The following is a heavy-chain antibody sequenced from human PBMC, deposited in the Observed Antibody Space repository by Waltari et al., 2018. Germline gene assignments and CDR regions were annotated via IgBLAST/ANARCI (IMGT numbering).Heavy chain of an antibody. Sequence: EVQLVESGGGLVQPGGSLRLSCAASGFTFSSYSMNWVRQAPGKGLKWVSYISSSSSTIYYADSVKGRFTISRDNAKNSLYLQMNSLRAEDTAVYYCARSGYSGPADYWGQGTLVTVSS. J-gene: IGHJ4*02. V-gene: IGHV3-48*01. CDR3: ARSGYSGPADY. CDR1: GFTFSSYS. CDR2: ISSSSSTI. D-gene: IGHD5-12*01.